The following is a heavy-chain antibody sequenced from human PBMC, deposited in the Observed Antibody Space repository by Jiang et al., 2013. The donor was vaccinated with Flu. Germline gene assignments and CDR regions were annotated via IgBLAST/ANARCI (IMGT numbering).Heavy chain of an antibody. V-gene: IGHV7-4-1*02. Sequence: QSGSELKNPGASVKVSCKASGYTFTSYSMNWVRQAPGQGLEWLGWINTNTGDPTYVLGSTGRYVFSLDTSVTTAYLHISSLKADDTAVYYCARAEWTASSPEGFDV. J-gene: IGHJ3*01. CDR3: ARAEWTASSPEGFDV. CDR2: INTNTGDP. CDR1: GYTFTSYS. D-gene: IGHD3-3*01.